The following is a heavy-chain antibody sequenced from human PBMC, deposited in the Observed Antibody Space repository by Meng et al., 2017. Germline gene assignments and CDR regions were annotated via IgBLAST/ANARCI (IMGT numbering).Heavy chain of an antibody. Sequence: QIQLQQSCTGLVKPSQTLSLIFAISGDSVSSNSAAWNWIRQSPSRGLEWLGRAYYRSKWYHDYAESVKSRISIDPDTSKNQFSLQLRSVTPEDSAVYYCARGSYSFDSWGQRTLVTVSS. D-gene: IGHD1-26*01. CDR1: GDSVSSNSAA. J-gene: IGHJ4*02. CDR3: ARGSYSFDS. V-gene: IGHV6-1*01. CDR2: AYYRSKWYH.